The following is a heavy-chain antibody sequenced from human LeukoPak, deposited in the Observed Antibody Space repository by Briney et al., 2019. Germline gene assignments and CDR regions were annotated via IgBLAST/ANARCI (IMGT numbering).Heavy chain of an antibody. CDR3: ARAAHIYCSSTSCLDAFDI. CDR1: GFTFSSYS. J-gene: IGHJ3*02. Sequence: GGSLRLSCAASGFTFSSYSMNWVRQAPGKGLEWVSSISSSSSYIYYADSVKGRFTISRDNAKNSLYLQMNSLRAEDTAVYYCARAAHIYCSSTSCLDAFDIWGQGTMVTVSS. CDR2: ISSSSSYI. D-gene: IGHD2-2*01. V-gene: IGHV3-21*01.